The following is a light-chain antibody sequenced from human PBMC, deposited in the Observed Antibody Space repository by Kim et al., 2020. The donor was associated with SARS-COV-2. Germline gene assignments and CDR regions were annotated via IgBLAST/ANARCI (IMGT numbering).Light chain of an antibody. V-gene: IGKV1-16*02. Sequence: DIQLTQSPSSLSASVGDRVTITCRASQDIGYALAWFQQKPGTAPKALMYGVFNLHDGVPSNLSGGGSGRDFTLTISGLQPDDSATYYCLQYLTYPLTFGGGTKVDIK. J-gene: IGKJ4*01. CDR1: QDIGYA. CDR2: GVF. CDR3: LQYLTYPLT.